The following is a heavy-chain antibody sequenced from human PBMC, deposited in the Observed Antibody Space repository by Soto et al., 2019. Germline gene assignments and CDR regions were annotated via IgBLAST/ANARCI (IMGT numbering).Heavy chain of an antibody. J-gene: IGHJ6*03. CDR2: IIPILGIA. V-gene: IGHV1-69*08. Sequence: QVQLVQSGAEVKKPGSSVKVSCKASGGTFSSYTISWVRQAPGQGLEWMGRIIPILGIANYAQKFQGRVTITADKSTSTAYMELRSLRSEDTAVYYCARDDCSSTSCYYYYYYYMDVWGKGTTVTVSS. CDR3: ARDDCSSTSCYYYYYYYMDV. CDR1: GGTFSSYT. D-gene: IGHD2-2*01.